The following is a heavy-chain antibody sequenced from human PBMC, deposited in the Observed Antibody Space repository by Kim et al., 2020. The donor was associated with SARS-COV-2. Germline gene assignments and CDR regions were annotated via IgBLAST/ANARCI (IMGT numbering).Heavy chain of an antibody. J-gene: IGHJ4*02. Sequence: SVKSRITINPDTSKNQFSLQLNSVTTEDTAVYYCARGGCSSTSCYGNYDYWGQGTLVTVSS. V-gene: IGHV6-1*01. D-gene: IGHD2-2*01. CDR3: ARGGCSSTSCYGNYDY.